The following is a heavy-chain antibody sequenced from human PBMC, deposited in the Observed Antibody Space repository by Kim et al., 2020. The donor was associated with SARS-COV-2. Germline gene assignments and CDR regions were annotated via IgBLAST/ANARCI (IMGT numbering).Heavy chain of an antibody. V-gene: IGHV3-7*03. J-gene: IGHJ4*02. D-gene: IGHD6-25*01. CDR1: GFTFRNYW. Sequence: GGSLRLSCAASGFTFRNYWMSWVRRAPGKGLEWVANINEDGGEEYYVDSVEGRCTISSDNAKNSLYLQMNSLRAEDIAVYYCARAEDRGSADYWRQG. CDR3: ARAEDRGSADY. CDR2: INEDGGEE.